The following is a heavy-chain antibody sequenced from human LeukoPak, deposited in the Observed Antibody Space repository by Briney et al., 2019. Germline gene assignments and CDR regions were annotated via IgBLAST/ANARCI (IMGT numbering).Heavy chain of an antibody. CDR1: GASINSYW. J-gene: IGHJ4*02. CDR2: IHHSGGT. D-gene: IGHD5-24*01. V-gene: IGHV4-59*12. Sequence: SETLSLTCSVSGASINSYWWSWIRQPPGRGLEWIAYIHHSGGTNYNPSHKSRVTISLDTSKNQVSLMLTSVTAADTGVYYCARDGTWRDGYNTFPFDYWGQGTLVIVSS. CDR3: ARDGTWRDGYNTFPFDY.